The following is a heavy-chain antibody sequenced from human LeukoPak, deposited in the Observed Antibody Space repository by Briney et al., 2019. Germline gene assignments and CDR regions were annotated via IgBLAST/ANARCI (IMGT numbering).Heavy chain of an antibody. D-gene: IGHD6-25*01. CDR1: GFTFSSYG. V-gene: IGHV3-33*01. CDR3: ARVSGIAARYYYYGMDV. Sequence: GGSLRLSCAASGFTFSSYGMHWVRQAPGKGLEWVAVIWDDGSNKYYAESVKGRFTISRDNSKNTLYMQMNSLRAEDTAVYYCARVSGIAARYYYYGMDVWGQGTTVTVSS. CDR2: IWDDGSNK. J-gene: IGHJ6*02.